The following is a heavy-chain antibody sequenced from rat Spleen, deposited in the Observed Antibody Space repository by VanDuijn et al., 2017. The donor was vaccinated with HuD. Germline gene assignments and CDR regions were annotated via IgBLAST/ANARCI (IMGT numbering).Heavy chain of an antibody. CDR2: INPSGGAP. CDR3: ARQDTSGYSNWFAY. D-gene: IGHD4-3*01. V-gene: IGHV5-25*01. J-gene: IGHJ3*01. Sequence: EVQLVGSGGDLVQPGRSLKLSCAASGFTFRNYDMAWVRQAPTRGLEWIASINPSGGAPYYRDSVKGRFAVSRDNAKSTLYLQMDSLRSEDTATYYCARQDTSGYSNWFAYWGQGTLVTVSS. CDR1: GFTFRNYD.